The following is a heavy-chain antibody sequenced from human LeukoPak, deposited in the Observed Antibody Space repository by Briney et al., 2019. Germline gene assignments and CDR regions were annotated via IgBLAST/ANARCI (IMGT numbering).Heavy chain of an antibody. CDR1: GGSFSGYY. CDR3: AGRVVPAAMGY. CDR2: INHSGST. J-gene: IGHJ4*02. V-gene: IGHV4-34*01. Sequence: TSETLSLTCAVYGGSFSGYYWSWIRQPPGKGLGWIGEINHSGSTNYNPYLKSRVTISVDTSKNQFSLKLSSVTAADTAVYYCAGRVVPAAMGYWSQGTLVTVSS. D-gene: IGHD2-2*01.